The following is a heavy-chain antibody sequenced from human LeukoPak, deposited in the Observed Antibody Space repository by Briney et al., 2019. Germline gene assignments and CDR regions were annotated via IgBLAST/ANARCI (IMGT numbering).Heavy chain of an antibody. D-gene: IGHD3-22*01. Sequence: PGGSLRLSCAASGFTFSSYGMHWVRQAPGKGLEWVAFIRYDGSNKYYADSVKGRFTISRDNSKNTLYLQMNSLRAEDTAVYYCARGIVVAMGNWFDPWGQGTLVTVSS. J-gene: IGHJ5*02. CDR2: IRYDGSNK. CDR1: GFTFSSYG. V-gene: IGHV3-30*02. CDR3: ARGIVVAMGNWFDP.